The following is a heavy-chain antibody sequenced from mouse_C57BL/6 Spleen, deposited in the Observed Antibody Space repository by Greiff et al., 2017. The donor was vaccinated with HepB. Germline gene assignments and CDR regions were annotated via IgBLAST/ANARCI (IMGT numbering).Heavy chain of an antibody. J-gene: IGHJ1*03. V-gene: IGHV1-61*01. D-gene: IGHD2-5*01. Sequence: QVQLQQPGAELVRPGSSVKLSCKASGYTFTSYWMDWVKQRPGQGLEWIGNIYPSDSETHYNQKFKDKATLTVDKSSSTAYMQLSSLTSEDSAVYYCAREDYSNYAYFDVWGTGTTVTVSS. CDR1: GYTFTSYW. CDR2: IYPSDSET. CDR3: AREDYSNYAYFDV.